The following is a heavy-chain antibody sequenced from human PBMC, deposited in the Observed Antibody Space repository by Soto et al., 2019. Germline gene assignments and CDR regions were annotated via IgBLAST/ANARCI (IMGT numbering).Heavy chain of an antibody. CDR1: GFTFSSFG. V-gene: IGHV3-30*18. CDR3: AKDLREMATIRPDY. CDR2: ISYDGIDK. Sequence: QVQLVESGGGVVQPGGSLRLSCAASGFTFSSFGIQWVRQAPGKGLEWVAVISYDGIDKNYGDSVKGRFTISRENSKNMVYLQMNSLTAEDTAVYYCAKDLREMATIRPDYWGQGILVTVSS. J-gene: IGHJ4*02. D-gene: IGHD5-12*01.